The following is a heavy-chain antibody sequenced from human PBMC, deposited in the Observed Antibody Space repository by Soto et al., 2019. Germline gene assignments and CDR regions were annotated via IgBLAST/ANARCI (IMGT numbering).Heavy chain of an antibody. CDR2: IYFSGST. CDR1: GGSISSSNYY. V-gene: IGHV4-39*01. CDR3: ARHRGYYHILTGYYTELNFDY. J-gene: IGHJ4*02. Sequence: SETLSLTCTVSGGSISSSNYYWGWILQPPGKGLEWIGSIYFSGSTYYNPSLKSRVTISVDTSKNQFSLKLSSVTAADTAVYYCARHRGYYHILTGYYTELNFDYWGQGTLVTVSS. D-gene: IGHD3-9*01.